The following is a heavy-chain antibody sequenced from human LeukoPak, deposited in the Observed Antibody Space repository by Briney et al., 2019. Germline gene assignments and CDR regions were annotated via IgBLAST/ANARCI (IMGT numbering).Heavy chain of an antibody. CDR3: ARRYCSSTSCLIDY. CDR2: ISSSGTTI. J-gene: IGHJ4*02. D-gene: IGHD2-2*01. CDR1: GFTFSSYE. Sequence: GGSLRLSCAASGFTFSSYEMNWVRQAPGKGLEWVSYISSSGTTIYYADSVKGRFTVSRDNAKNSLYLQMNSLRAEDTAVYYCARRYCSSTSCLIDYWGQGTLVTVSS. V-gene: IGHV3-48*03.